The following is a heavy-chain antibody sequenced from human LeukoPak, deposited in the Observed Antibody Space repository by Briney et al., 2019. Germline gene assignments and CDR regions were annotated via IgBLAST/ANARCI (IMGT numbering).Heavy chain of an antibody. Sequence: GASVKVSCKASGYTFTSYDINSVRQATGQGLEWMGWMNPNSGNTGYAQKFQGRVTMTRNTSISTDYMELSSLRSEDTAVYYCAVVPAAIGHYYYYGMDVWGQGTTVTVSS. CDR1: GYTFTSYD. V-gene: IGHV1-8*01. CDR3: AVVPAAIGHYYYYGMDV. J-gene: IGHJ6*02. D-gene: IGHD2-2*01. CDR2: MNPNSGNT.